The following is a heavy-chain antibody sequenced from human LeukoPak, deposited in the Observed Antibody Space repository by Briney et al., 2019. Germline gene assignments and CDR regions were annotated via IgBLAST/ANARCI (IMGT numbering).Heavy chain of an antibody. CDR2: ISSSGSTI. CDR1: GFTFSDYY. J-gene: IGHJ5*02. V-gene: IGHV3-11*04. Sequence: KSGGSRRLSCAASGFTFSDYYMSWIRQAPGKGLEWVSYISSSGSTIYYADSVKGRFTISRDNAKNSLYLQMNSLRAEDTAVYYCASTRNPQLYYDFWSGYYRAWGQGTLVTVSS. CDR3: ASTRNPQLYYDFWSGYYRA. D-gene: IGHD3-3*01.